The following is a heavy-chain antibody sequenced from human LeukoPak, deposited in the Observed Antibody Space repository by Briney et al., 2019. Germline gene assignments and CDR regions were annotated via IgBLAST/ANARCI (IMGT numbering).Heavy chain of an antibody. J-gene: IGHJ3*02. V-gene: IGHV3-7*01. CDR3: ARLNSGSYYGMDAFDI. Sequence: PGGSLRLSCAASGFTFSSYWMSWVRQAPGKGLEWVANIKQDGSAKYSVDSVKGRFTISRDNAKNSLYLQMNSLRAEDTAVYYCARLNSGSYYGMDAFDIWGQGTMVTVSS. D-gene: IGHD1-26*01. CDR1: GFTFSSYW. CDR2: IKQDGSAK.